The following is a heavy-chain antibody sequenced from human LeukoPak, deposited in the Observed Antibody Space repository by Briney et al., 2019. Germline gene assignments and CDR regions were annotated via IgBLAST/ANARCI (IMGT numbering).Heavy chain of an antibody. V-gene: IGHV4-59*01. Sequence: SETLSLTCTVSGGSISSYYWSWIRQPPGKGLEWIGYIYYSGSTNYNPSLKSRVTISVDTSKNQFSLRLSSVTAADTAVYYCAREDYGDSGFDYWGQGTLVTVSS. CDR1: GGSISSYY. CDR3: AREDYGDSGFDY. CDR2: IYYSGST. D-gene: IGHD4-17*01. J-gene: IGHJ4*02.